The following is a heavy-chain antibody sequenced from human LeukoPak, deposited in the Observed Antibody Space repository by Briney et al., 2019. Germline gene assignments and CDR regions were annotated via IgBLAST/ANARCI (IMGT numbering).Heavy chain of an antibody. CDR1: GYTFSNYG. CDR2: ISTSNGKT. Sequence: GASVKVSCKASGYTFSNYGISWVRQAPGQGLEWMGWISTSNGKTYYAQKVQGRVTMTTGTSTSIVSMELRSLRSDDTAVYYCARGGELAIFGVVTPLDYWGQGTLVTVSS. V-gene: IGHV1-18*01. CDR3: ARGGELAIFGVVTPLDY. J-gene: IGHJ4*02. D-gene: IGHD3-3*01.